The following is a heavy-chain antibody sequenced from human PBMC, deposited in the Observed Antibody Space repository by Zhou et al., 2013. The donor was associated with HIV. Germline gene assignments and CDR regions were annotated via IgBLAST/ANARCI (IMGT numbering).Heavy chain of an antibody. D-gene: IGHD2-15*01. CDR1: GDTLSRFA. CDR3: ARSKGAFVVDLFDY. V-gene: IGHV1-69*05. Sequence: QVQLVQSGAEVKKPGSSVKVSCKASGDTLSRFAISWVRQAPGQGLEWMGGIIPIWGTANHAQKFQGRVTTTTDEPTSTAYMELTNLTSEDTADYYCARSKGAFVVDLFDYWGQGTLVTVSS. J-gene: IGHJ4*02. CDR2: IIPIWGTA.